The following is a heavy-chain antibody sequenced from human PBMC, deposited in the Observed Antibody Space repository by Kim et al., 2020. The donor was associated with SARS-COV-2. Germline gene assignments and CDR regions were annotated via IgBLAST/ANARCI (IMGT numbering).Heavy chain of an antibody. D-gene: IGHD6-19*01. J-gene: IGHJ5*02. Sequence: ASVKVSCKASGYTFTSYAMHWVRQAPGQRLEWMGWINAGNGNTKYSQKFQGRVTITRDTSASTAYMELSSLRSEDTAVYYCARGRIAVAANWFDPWGQGTLVTVSS. V-gene: IGHV1-3*01. CDR1: GYTFTSYA. CDR3: ARGRIAVAANWFDP. CDR2: INAGNGNT.